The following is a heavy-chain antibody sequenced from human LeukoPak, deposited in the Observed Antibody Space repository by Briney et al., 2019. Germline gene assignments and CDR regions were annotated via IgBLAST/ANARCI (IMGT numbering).Heavy chain of an antibody. D-gene: IGHD5-24*01. CDR1: GGSFSDYY. Sequence: LSLTCAVYGGSFSDYYMSWIRQAPGKGLEWVSYISSSGSTIYYADSVKGRFTISRDNAKNSLYLQMNSLRAEDTAVYYCARDRRDGYHDYWGQGTLVTVSS. J-gene: IGHJ4*02. V-gene: IGHV3-11*04. CDR3: ARDRRDGYHDY. CDR2: ISSSGSTI.